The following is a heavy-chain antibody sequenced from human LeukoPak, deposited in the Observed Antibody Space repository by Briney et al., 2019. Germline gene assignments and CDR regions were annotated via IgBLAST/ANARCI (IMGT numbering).Heavy chain of an antibody. V-gene: IGHV4-59*01. CDR1: GGSTSSYY. Sequence: SETLSLNCTISGGSTSSYYWSWVRQPPGKGLEWIGYIYYSGTSNYNPSLKNRVTISVDTSKNQFSLRLQSVSAADTAVYYCAGGTSSGWYGFDSWGQGTLVTVSS. D-gene: IGHD6-19*01. J-gene: IGHJ4*02. CDR2: IYYSGTS. CDR3: AGGTSSGWYGFDS.